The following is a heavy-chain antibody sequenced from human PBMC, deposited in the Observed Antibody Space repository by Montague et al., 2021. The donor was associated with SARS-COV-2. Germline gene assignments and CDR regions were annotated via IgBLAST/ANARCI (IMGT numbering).Heavy chain of an antibody. CDR3: ARRGGGEVFARFMYWYFDV. CDR1: GGSINNYY. V-gene: IGHV4-59*13. CDR2: IYYSGSVTT. Sequence: SETLSLTCSVSGGSINNYYWGWDRQSPGKGLEWIGYIYYSGSVTTSYNPSLKSRVSISVDTSENQFSLKLTSVTAADTAVYYCARRGGGEVFARFMYWYFDVWSRGSLVTVSS. J-gene: IGHJ2*01. D-gene: IGHD2-21*01.